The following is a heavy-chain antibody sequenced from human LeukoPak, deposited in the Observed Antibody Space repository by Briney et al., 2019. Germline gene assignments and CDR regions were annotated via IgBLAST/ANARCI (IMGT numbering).Heavy chain of an antibody. CDR1: GFTFDDYA. CDR2: ISWNSGSI. D-gene: IGHD3-22*01. CDR3: AKANYYDSSGYYQH. Sequence: GGSLRLSCAASGFTFDDYAMHWVRQAPGKGLDLVSGISWNSGSIGYADSVKGRFTISRDNAKNSLYLQMNSLRAEDTALYYCAKANYYDSSGYYQHWGQGTLVTVSS. J-gene: IGHJ1*01. V-gene: IGHV3-9*01.